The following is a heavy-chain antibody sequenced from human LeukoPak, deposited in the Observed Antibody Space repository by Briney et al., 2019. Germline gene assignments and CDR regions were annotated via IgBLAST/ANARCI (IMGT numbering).Heavy chain of an antibody. Sequence: SETLSLTRTVSGGSISSSSYYWGWIRQPPGKGLEWIGSIYYSGSTYYNPSLKSRVTISVDTSKNQFSLKLSSVTAADTAVYYCARDGYSSSFPLDPWGQGTLVTVSS. D-gene: IGHD6-6*01. CDR2: IYYSGST. CDR3: ARDGYSSSFPLDP. V-gene: IGHV4-39*07. J-gene: IGHJ5*02. CDR1: GGSISSSSYY.